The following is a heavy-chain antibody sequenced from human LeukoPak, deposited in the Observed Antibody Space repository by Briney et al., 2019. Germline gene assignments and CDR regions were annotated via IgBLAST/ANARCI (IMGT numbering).Heavy chain of an antibody. D-gene: IGHD6-6*01. CDR1: GYTFTSYG. J-gene: IGHJ5*02. CDR2: ISAYNGNT. Sequence: GASVKVSCKASGYTFTSYGISWVRQAPGQGLEWMGWISAYNGNTNYAQKFQGRVTITTDESTSTAYMELSSLRSEDTAVYYCASESSDSSSSHRFDPWGQGTLVTVSS. CDR3: ASESSDSSSSHRFDP. V-gene: IGHV1-18*01.